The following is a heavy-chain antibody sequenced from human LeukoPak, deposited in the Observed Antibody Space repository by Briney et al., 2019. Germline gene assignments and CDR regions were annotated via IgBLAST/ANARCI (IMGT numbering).Heavy chain of an antibody. CDR3: ARFGELPYEERLNWFDP. J-gene: IGHJ5*02. Sequence: SQTLSLTCAVSGGSISSGDYYWSWIRQPPGKGLEWIGYIYYSGSTYYNPSLKSRVTISVDTSKNQFSLKLSSVTAADTAVYYCARFGELPYEERLNWFDPWGQGTLVTVSS. D-gene: IGHD3-10*01. CDR2: IYYSGST. CDR1: GGSISSGDYY. V-gene: IGHV4-30-4*08.